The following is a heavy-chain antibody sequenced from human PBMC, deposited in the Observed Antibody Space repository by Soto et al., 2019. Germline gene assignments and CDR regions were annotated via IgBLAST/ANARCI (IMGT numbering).Heavy chain of an antibody. V-gene: IGHV1-69*06. CDR1: GGTFSSYA. CDR2: IIPIFGTA. CDR3: ARPSVGYYDSSGYYDY. D-gene: IGHD3-22*01. J-gene: IGHJ4*02. Sequence: QVQLVQSGAEVKKPGSSVKVSCKASGGTFSSYAISWVRQAPGQGLEWMGGIIPIFGTANYAQKFQGRVTITADKSTSTAYMELSGLRSEDTAVYYCARPSVGYYDSSGYYDYWGQGTLVTVSS.